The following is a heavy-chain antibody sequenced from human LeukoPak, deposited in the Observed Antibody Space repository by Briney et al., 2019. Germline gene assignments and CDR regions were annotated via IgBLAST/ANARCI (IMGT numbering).Heavy chain of an antibody. V-gene: IGHV6-1*01. Sequence: SQTLSLTCAISGDSVSSNSAAWNWIRQSPSRGLEWLGRTYYRSKWYNDYAVSVKSRITINPDTSKNQFSLRLSSVTAADTAVYYCARGRGDSSGYYYLDYWGQGTLVTVSS. CDR3: ARGRGDSSGYYYLDY. J-gene: IGHJ4*02. CDR1: GDSVSSNSAA. CDR2: TYYRSKWYN. D-gene: IGHD3-22*01.